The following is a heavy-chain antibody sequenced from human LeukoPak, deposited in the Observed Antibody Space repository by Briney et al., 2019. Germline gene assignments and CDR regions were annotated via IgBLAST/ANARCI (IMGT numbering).Heavy chain of an antibody. CDR3: ARDMAHYDILTGYLNWFDP. D-gene: IGHD3-9*01. J-gene: IGHJ5*02. V-gene: IGHV3-48*01. CDR2: ISSTSNTI. Sequence: GGSPRLSCAASGFTFSIYSMNWVRQAPGKGLEWVSYISSTSNTIYYADSVKGRFTISRDNAKNSLYLQMNSLRAEDTAVYYCARDMAHYDILTGYLNWFDPWGQGTLVTVSS. CDR1: GFTFSIYS.